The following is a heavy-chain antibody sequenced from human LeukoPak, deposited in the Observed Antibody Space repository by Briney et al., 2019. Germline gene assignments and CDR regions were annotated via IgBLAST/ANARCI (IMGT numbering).Heavy chain of an antibody. CDR1: GFTFSDYY. CDR3: VRDRGTYRPIDY. CDR2: ISSSGSTI. D-gene: IGHD1-26*01. V-gene: IGHV3-11*01. Sequence: GGSLRLSCSASGFTFSDYYMSWIRQAPGKGLEWVSYISSSGSTIYYADSVKGRFTISRDNAQNSLYLQMNSLRAEDTAIYYCVRDRGTYRPIDYWGQGTLVTVSS. J-gene: IGHJ4*02.